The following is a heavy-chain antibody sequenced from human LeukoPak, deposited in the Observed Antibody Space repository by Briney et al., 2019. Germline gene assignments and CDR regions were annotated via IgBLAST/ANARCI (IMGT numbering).Heavy chain of an antibody. CDR2: IIPIFGTA. CDR3: ARDRYGVVLYNWFDP. Sequence: ASVKVSCKASGGTLSSYAISWVRQAPGQGLEWMGGIIPIFGTANYAQKFQGRVTITADESTSTAYMELSSLRSEDTAVYYCARDRYGVVLYNWFDPWGQGTLVTVSS. V-gene: IGHV1-69*13. J-gene: IGHJ5*02. D-gene: IGHD3-3*01. CDR1: GGTLSSYA.